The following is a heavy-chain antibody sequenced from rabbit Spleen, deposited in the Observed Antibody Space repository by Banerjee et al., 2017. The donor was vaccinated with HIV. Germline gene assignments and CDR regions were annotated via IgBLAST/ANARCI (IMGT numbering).Heavy chain of an antibody. Sequence: QSLEESGGDLVKPGASLTLTCTASGVSFTGDSFSGDSYMCWVRQAPGKGLEWIVCIDSGSSGFTYFASWAKGRFTISKTSSTTVTLQMTSLTAADTATYFCARGVSDGSGRSNLWGQGTLVTVS. V-gene: IGHV1S40*01. CDR2: IDSGSSGFT. CDR3: ARGVSDGSGRSNL. D-gene: IGHD6-1*01. J-gene: IGHJ4*01. CDR1: GVSFTGDSFSGDSY.